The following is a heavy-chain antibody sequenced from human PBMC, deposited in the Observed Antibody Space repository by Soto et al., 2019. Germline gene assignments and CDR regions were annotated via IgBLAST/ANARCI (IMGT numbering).Heavy chain of an antibody. CDR1: VFSFASFA. J-gene: IGHJ4*02. D-gene: IGHD3-3*01. Sequence: GSLRLSCTTSVFSFASFAMTWVRQAPGKGLEWVATISGSDGKTYYADSVKGRFSISRDTSRNTLYLQMNSLRADDTAIYYCAKWSYIDYWGQGTRVTVSS. CDR3: AKWSYIDY. V-gene: IGHV3-23*01. CDR2: ISGSDGKT.